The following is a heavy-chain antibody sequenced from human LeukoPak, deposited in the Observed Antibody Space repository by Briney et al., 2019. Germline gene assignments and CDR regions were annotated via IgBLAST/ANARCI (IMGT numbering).Heavy chain of an antibody. CDR2: ISYDGSNK. CDR1: GFTFSSYA. CDR3: ARVVGSSGWYDY. J-gene: IGHJ4*02. Sequence: PGGSLRLSCAASGFTFSSYAMHWVRQAPGKGLEWVAVISYDGSNKYYADSVKGRFTIPRDNSKNTLYLQMNSLRAEDTAVYYCARVVGSSGWYDYWGQGTLVTVSS. V-gene: IGHV3-30*04. D-gene: IGHD6-19*01.